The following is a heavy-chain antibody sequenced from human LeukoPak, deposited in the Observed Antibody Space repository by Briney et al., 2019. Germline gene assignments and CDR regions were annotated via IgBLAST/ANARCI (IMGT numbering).Heavy chain of an antibody. D-gene: IGHD2-21*02. CDR3: ANLAYCGGDCSRGYNWFDP. CDR2: FDPEDGET. J-gene: IGHJ5*02. Sequence: GASVSVSYKVSGYTLTELSMHWVRQAPGKGLEWMGGFDPEDGETIYAQKFQGRVTMTEDTSTDTAYMELSSLRSEDTAVYYCANLAYCGGDCSRGYNWFDPWGQGTLVTVSS. CDR1: GYTLTELS. V-gene: IGHV1-24*01.